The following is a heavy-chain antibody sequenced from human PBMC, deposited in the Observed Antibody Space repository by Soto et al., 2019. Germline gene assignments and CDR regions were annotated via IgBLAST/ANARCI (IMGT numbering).Heavy chain of an antibody. CDR1: GGAFSRYA. Sequence: SVKVSFKASGGAFSRYAISWVRQAPGQGLEWVGGIFPMYGTPVYAQKLQGRVTLTADEATTTAYMELSGLRYEDTAFYYCATVLSRACIAAAGYAFDIWGQRTMVTVSS. V-gene: IGHV1-69*13. CDR3: ATVLSRACIAAAGYAFDI. J-gene: IGHJ3*02. D-gene: IGHD6-13*01. CDR2: IFPMYGTP.